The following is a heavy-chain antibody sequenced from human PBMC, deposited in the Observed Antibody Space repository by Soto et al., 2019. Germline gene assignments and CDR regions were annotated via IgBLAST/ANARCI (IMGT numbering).Heavy chain of an antibody. CDR2: ISSSSAYK. CDR1: GFMFSSYN. CDR3: ARSAGYCTDTSCEKGWFDS. D-gene: IGHD2-8*02. V-gene: IGHV3-21*01. Sequence: VQLVESGGGLVKPGGSLRLSCAGSGFMFSSYNMNWVRQAPGRGLEWVSFISSSSAYKYYEDAVKGRFTISRDNDKNSVYLQMNSLRAEDAGLYYCARSAGYCTDTSCEKGWFDSWGQGTWVTVSS. J-gene: IGHJ5*01.